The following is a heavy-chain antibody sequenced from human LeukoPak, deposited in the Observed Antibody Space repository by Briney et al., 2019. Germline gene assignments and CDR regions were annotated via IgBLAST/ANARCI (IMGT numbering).Heavy chain of an antibody. V-gene: IGHV4-59*01. CDR2: IYYSGST. D-gene: IGHD6-25*01. CDR1: GGSISSYY. J-gene: IGHJ3*02. Sequence: SETLSLTYTVSGGSISSYYWSWIRQPPGKGLEWIGYIYYSGSTNYNPSLKSRVTISVDTSKNQFSLKLSSVTAADTAVYYCAREAAPHDAFDIWGQGTMVTVSS. CDR3: AREAAPHDAFDI.